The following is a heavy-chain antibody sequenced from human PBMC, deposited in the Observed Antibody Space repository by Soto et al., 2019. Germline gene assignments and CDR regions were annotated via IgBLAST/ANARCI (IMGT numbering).Heavy chain of an antibody. Sequence: ASVKVSCKASGGTFSSYAISWVRQAPGQGLEWMGGIIPIFGTANYAQKFQGRVTITADESTSTAYMELSSLRSEDTAVYYCARVRGLGAAAGTGWFDPWGQGTLVTVSS. CDR3: ARVRGLGAAAGTGWFDP. D-gene: IGHD6-13*01. V-gene: IGHV1-69*13. CDR2: IIPIFGTA. CDR1: GGTFSSYA. J-gene: IGHJ5*02.